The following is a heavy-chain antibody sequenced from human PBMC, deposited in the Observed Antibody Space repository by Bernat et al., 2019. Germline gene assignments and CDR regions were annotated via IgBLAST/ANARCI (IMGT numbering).Heavy chain of an antibody. CDR1: GGSISSYY. Sequence: QVQLQESGPGLVKPSETLSLTCTVSGGSISSYYWSWIRQPPGKGLEWIGYIFYSGSTNYNPSLKSRVTISVDTSKNQCSLKLSSVTAADTAVYYCASEPVGIAVAGTGLDVWGQGTTVTVSS. V-gene: IGHV4-59*01. CDR2: IFYSGST. J-gene: IGHJ6*02. D-gene: IGHD6-19*01. CDR3: ASEPVGIAVAGTGLDV.